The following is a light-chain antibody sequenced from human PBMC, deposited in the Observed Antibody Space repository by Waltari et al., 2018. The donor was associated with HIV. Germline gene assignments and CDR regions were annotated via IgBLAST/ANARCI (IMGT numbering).Light chain of an antibody. Sequence: IVMTQSPATLSVSPGERATLSCRASQSVNSDLAWYQQRPSQAPRLLIYDASTRATGIPARFSGSGSETDFTLTISSLQSEDVAVYYCQQYNNWPPAWTFGRGSQVEI. CDR3: QQYNNWPPAWT. CDR2: DAS. CDR1: QSVNSD. J-gene: IGKJ1*01. V-gene: IGKV3D-15*01.